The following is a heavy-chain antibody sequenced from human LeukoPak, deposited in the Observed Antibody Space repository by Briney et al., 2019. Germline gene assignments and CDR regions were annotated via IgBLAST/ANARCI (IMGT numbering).Heavy chain of an antibody. J-gene: IGHJ4*02. Sequence: GGSLRLACAASGFTFSSYSMNWVRQAPGKGLEWVSSIGTSTNYIYYADSVKGRFTISRDNAKNSLYLQMNSLRAEDTAVYYCAREYSNGWYTIDYWGQGTLVTVSS. CDR3: AREYSNGWYTIDY. CDR2: IGTSTNYI. CDR1: GFTFSSYS. V-gene: IGHV3-21*01. D-gene: IGHD6-19*01.